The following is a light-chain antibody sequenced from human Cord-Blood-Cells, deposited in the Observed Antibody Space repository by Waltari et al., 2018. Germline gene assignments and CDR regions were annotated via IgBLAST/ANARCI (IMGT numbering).Light chain of an antibody. Sequence: QSALTQPASVSGSPGQSITISCTGTSSDVGSFNLVPWYQQHPGKAPKLLIYEDSKRPSGVSNRFSGSKSGNTASLTISGLQAEDEADYYCCSYAGSSWVFGGGTKLTVL. J-gene: IGLJ3*02. CDR2: EDS. CDR1: SSDVGSFNL. CDR3: CSYAGSSWV. V-gene: IGLV2-23*01.